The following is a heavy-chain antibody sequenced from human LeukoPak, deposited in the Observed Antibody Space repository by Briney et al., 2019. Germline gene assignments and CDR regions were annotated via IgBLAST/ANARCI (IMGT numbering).Heavy chain of an antibody. Sequence: PGGSLRLSCVAAGFTFNTYGMHWVRQAPGKGLEWVAAIAYDGSNKYYADSVKGRFTISRDNSKNTLYLQMNSLRGEDTAVYYCAKVGEQQLADYWGQGTLVTVSS. CDR3: AKVGEQQLADY. V-gene: IGHV3-30*18. J-gene: IGHJ4*02. D-gene: IGHD6-13*01. CDR2: IAYDGSNK. CDR1: GFTFNTYG.